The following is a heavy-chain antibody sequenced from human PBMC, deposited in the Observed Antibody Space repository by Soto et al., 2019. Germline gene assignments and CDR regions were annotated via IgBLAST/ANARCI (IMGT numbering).Heavy chain of an antibody. Sequence: ASVKVSCKASGYIFTRYAISWVRQAPGQGLEWMGWISGYNANTNFAQKFQGRVSLTTDTSTNTAYMEVRSLRSDDTAVYYCARGSGSSPFVYWGQGPLVSVFS. D-gene: IGHD1-26*01. CDR1: GYIFTRYA. CDR2: ISGYNANT. V-gene: IGHV1-18*01. CDR3: ARGSGSSPFVY. J-gene: IGHJ4*02.